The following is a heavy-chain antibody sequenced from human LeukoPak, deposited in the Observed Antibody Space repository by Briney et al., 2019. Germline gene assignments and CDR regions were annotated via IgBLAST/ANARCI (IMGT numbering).Heavy chain of an antibody. J-gene: IGHJ4*02. Sequence: ASVKVSCKASGYTFTSYGISWVRQAPGHGLEGMGWISAYNGNTNYAQKLQGRVTMTTDTSTSTAYMELRSLRSDDTAVHYCARKWEFGELSNFDYWGQGTLVTVSS. CDR2: ISAYNGNT. D-gene: IGHD3-10*01. CDR1: GYTFTSYG. CDR3: ARKWEFGELSNFDY. V-gene: IGHV1-18*01.